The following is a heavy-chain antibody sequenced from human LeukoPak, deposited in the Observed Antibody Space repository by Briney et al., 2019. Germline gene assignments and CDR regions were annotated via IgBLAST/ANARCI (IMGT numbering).Heavy chain of an antibody. CDR2: ISSSSSTI. CDR3: AKVPHLVVNPSYFDY. V-gene: IGHV3-48*01. CDR1: GFTFSSYS. J-gene: IGHJ4*02. Sequence: GGSLRLSCAASGFTFSSYSMNWVRQAPGKGLEWVSYISSSSSTIYYADSVKGRFTISRDNSKNTLYLQMNSLRAEDTAVYYCAKVPHLVVNPSYFDYWGQGTLVTVSS. D-gene: IGHD3-22*01.